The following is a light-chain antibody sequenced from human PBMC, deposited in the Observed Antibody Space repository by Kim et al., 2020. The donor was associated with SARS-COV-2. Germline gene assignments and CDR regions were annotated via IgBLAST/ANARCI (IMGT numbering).Light chain of an antibody. CDR2: AAS. Sequence: DIQMTQYPSSLSASVGDRVTINCRASQNIGKNLNWYQQKSGKVPKVLIFAASFLQTGVPSRFSGSGSGTDFTLSINSLHPEDIATYYCQQSYSLVTFGGVTKVDIK. CDR1: QNIGKN. V-gene: IGKV1-39*01. J-gene: IGKJ4*01. CDR3: QQSYSLVT.